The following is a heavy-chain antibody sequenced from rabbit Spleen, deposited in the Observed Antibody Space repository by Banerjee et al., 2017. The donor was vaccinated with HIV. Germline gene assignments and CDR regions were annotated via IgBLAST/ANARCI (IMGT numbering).Heavy chain of an antibody. V-gene: IGHV1S7*01. Sequence: QLEESAGGLVQPGGSLKLSCKASGFTLSSYYMNWVRQAPGKGLEWIGYIDPVFGITYYANWVNGRFSISRENAQNTVLLQMTSLTAADTATYFCARDGAGGGYFALWGPGTLVTVS. CDR1: GFTLSSYY. CDR2: IDPVFGIT. D-gene: IGHD8-1*01. CDR3: ARDGAGGGYFAL. J-gene: IGHJ4*01.